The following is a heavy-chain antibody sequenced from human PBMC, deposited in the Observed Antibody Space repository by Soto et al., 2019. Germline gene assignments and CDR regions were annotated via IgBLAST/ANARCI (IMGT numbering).Heavy chain of an antibody. J-gene: IGHJ4*02. V-gene: IGHV1-8*01. CDR2: MNPNSGNT. CDR1: GYTFTSHD. CDR3: ARWDYGVYARFDY. D-gene: IGHD4-17*01. Sequence: QVQLVQSGAEVKKSGASVKVSCKASGYTFTSHDINWVRQATGQGLEWMGWMNPNSGNTGYAQKFQGRVTMTRNTSISTAYMELSSLRSEDMAVYYCARWDYGVYARFDYWGQGTLVTVSS.